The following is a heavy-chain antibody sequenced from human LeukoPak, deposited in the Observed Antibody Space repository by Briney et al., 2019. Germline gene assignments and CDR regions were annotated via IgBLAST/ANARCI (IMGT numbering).Heavy chain of an antibody. Sequence: SETLSLTCTPSGGSISSYYWSWIRQPPGKGLEWIGYIYTSGSTNYNPSLKSRVTISVDTSKNQFSLKLSSVTAADTAVYYCARNWNYRGYYYYYMDVWGKGTTVTVSS. V-gene: IGHV4-4*09. CDR1: GGSISSYY. CDR3: ARNWNYRGYYYYYMDV. CDR2: IYTSGST. D-gene: IGHD1-7*01. J-gene: IGHJ6*03.